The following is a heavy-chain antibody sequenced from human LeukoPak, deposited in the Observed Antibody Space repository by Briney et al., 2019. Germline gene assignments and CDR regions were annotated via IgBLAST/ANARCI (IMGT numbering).Heavy chain of an antibody. V-gene: IGHV4-4*07. CDR2: IYTSGST. CDR3: ARDYYYYDSSGYSA. Sequence: SETLSLTCAVYGGSFSGYYWNWIRQPAGKGLEWIGRIYTSGSTNYNPSLKSRVTISVDTSKNQLSLKLSSVTAADTAVYYCARDYYYYDSSGYSAWGQGTLVTVSS. J-gene: IGHJ4*02. CDR1: GGSFSGYY. D-gene: IGHD3-22*01.